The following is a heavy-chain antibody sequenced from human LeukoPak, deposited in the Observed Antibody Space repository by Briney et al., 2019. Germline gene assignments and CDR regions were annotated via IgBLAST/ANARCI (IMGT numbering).Heavy chain of an antibody. CDR3: ARDYDEDSNGWYGIFDY. CDR2: LYTSGST. J-gene: IGHJ4*02. V-gene: IGHV4-4*07. D-gene: IGHD6-19*01. CDR1: GASISTYY. Sequence: SETLSLTCTVSGASISTYYWSWIRQPAGKGLEWIGRLYTSGSTNYNPSLKSRVTMSVDTSKNQFSLKMSSVTAADTAAYYCARDYDEDSNGWYGIFDYWGQGTLVTVSS.